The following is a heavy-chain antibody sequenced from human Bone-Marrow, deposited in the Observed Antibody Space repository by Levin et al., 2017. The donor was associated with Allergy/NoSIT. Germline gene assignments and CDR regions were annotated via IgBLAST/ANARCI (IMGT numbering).Heavy chain of an antibody. J-gene: IGHJ2*01. Sequence: AGGSLRLSCEVSGFTFSHNWMSWVRQAPGKGLEWLGRIKTDADGGTTDYAAPVKGRFIVSRDDSKSMVYLQMNSLRIEDTAMYYCTTGYRNYWYFDLWGRGTLVTVSS. V-gene: IGHV3-15*01. D-gene: IGHD2-2*02. CDR3: TTGYRNYWYFDL. CDR2: IKTDADGGTT. CDR1: GFTFSHNW.